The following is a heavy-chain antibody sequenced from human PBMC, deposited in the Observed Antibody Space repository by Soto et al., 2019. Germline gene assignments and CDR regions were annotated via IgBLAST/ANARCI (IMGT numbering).Heavy chain of an antibody. CDR2: IYYSGST. J-gene: IGHJ4*02. V-gene: IGHV4-31*03. CDR3: ARVWDSSGPNFDY. D-gene: IGHD3-22*01. CDR1: GGSISSGGYY. Sequence: SETLSLTCTVSGGSISSGGYYWSWIRQHPGKGLEWIGYIYYSGSTYYNSSLKSRVTISVDTSKNQFSLKLSSVTAADTAVYYCARVWDSSGPNFDYWGQGTLVTLSS.